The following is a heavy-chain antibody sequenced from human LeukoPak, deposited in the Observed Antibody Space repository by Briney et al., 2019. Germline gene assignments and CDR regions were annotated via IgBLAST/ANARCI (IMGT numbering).Heavy chain of an antibody. CDR1: GGSISSYY. V-gene: IGHV4-34*01. J-gene: IGHJ5*02. D-gene: IGHD4-23*01. CDR3: ARGRVRRAVVTLRSWFDP. CDR2: INHSGGT. Sequence: PSETLSLTCTVSGGSISSYYWSWIRQPPGKGLEWVGEINHSGGTNYNPSLKSRVTISVDTSKNQFSLKLSSVTAADTAVYYCARGRVRRAVVTLRSWFDPWGQGTLVTVSS.